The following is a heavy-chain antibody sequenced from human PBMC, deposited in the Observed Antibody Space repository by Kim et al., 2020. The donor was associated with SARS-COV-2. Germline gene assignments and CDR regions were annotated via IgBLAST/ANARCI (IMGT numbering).Heavy chain of an antibody. J-gene: IGHJ4*02. V-gene: IGHV4-39*01. Sequence: SETLSLTCTVSGGSISSSSYYWGWIRQPPGKGLEWIGSIYYSGSTYYNPSLKSRVTISVDTSKNQFSLKLSSVTAADTAVYYCARHCHYDSSGYWLFDYWGQGTLVTVSS. CDR3: ARHCHYDSSGYWLFDY. D-gene: IGHD3-22*01. CDR1: GGSISSSSYY. CDR2: IYYSGST.